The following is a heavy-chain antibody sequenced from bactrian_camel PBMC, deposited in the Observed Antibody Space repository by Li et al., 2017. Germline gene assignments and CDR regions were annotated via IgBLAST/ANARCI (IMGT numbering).Heavy chain of an antibody. CDR2: IWIGRSGRDMT. CDR1: GNTSSRNC. D-gene: IGHD5*01. V-gene: IGHV3S6*01. J-gene: IGHJ6*01. CDR3: VRGLRWKYGVPEFGY. Sequence: HVQLVESGGGSVQAGGSLRVSCAASGNTSSRNCMGWFRQAPGKEREGVAGIWIGRSGRDMTYYADSVKGRFTISRDSAKNAVYLQMHSLKPEDTAVYYCVRGLRWKYGVPEFGYWGQGTQVTVS.